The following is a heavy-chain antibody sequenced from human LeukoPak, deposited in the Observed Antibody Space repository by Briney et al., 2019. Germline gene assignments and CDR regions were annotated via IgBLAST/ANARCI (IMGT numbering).Heavy chain of an antibody. D-gene: IGHD2-15*01. CDR3: AREFLPSPECSGGSCYINWFDP. Sequence: PSETLSLTCTVSGGSISNSYYWGWIRQPPGKGLEWIGSIYYSGSTYYNPSLKSRVTISGDTSKNQFSLKLSSVTAADTAVYYCAREFLPSPECSGGSCYINWFDPWGQGTLVTVSS. V-gene: IGHV4-39*07. J-gene: IGHJ5*02. CDR2: IYYSGST. CDR1: GGSISNSYY.